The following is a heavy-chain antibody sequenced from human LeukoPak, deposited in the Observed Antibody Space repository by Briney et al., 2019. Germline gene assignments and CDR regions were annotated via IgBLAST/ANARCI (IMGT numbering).Heavy chain of an antibody. V-gene: IGHV3-30*04. D-gene: IGHD7-27*01. CDR2: VSGEQTDK. CDR3: ARDQPGTYTMSST. J-gene: IGHJ5*02. Sequence: QPGGSLRLSCVASGFTFVYFSMHWVRQAPGKGLEWVAFVSGEQTDKYYADSVKGRFTISRDNSRNTLFLGMNSLRPDDTAVYYCARDQPGTYTMSSTWGQGTLVTVSS. CDR1: GFTFVYFS.